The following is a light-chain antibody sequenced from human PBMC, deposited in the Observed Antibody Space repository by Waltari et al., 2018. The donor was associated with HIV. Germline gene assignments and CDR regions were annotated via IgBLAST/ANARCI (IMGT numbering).Light chain of an antibody. Sequence: QSVVTQPPSVSGSPGQPVTISCCGSPSNIGIKTVNWYQHLPGTAPKRLIYGNYQRPSGVPDRFSASKSGTSASLAISGLQSEDAADYYCASWDASLNGWVFGGGTKLTVL. V-gene: IGLV1-44*01. CDR1: PSNIGIKT. CDR3: ASWDASLNGWV. CDR2: GNY. J-gene: IGLJ3*02.